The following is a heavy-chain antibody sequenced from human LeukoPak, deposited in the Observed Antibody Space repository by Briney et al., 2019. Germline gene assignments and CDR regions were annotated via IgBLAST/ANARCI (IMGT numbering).Heavy chain of an antibody. CDR3: ARRTAVAVDY. CDR1: GYSFSDYW. D-gene: IGHD6-19*01. V-gene: IGHV5-51*01. J-gene: IGHJ4*02. Sequence: GESLKISCKGSGYSFSDYWIGWVRQMPGKGLQWMGIIYPGDSDTRYSPSFQGQVTISADKSISTAYLQWSSLKASDSAMYYCARRTAVAVDYWGQGTLVTVSS. CDR2: IYPGDSDT.